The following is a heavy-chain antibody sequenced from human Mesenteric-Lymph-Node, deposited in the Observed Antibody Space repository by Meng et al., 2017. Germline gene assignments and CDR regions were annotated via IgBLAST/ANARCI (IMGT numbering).Heavy chain of an antibody. CDR2: ISYDGSNK. Sequence: QVQLVQSGSELKKPGGSLRLSCAASGFTFSSYAMHWVRQAPGKGLEWVAVISYDGSNKYYADSVKGRFTISRDNSKNTLYLQMNSLRAEDTAVYYCARVASSGWYFDYWGQGTLVTVSS. J-gene: IGHJ4*02. D-gene: IGHD6-19*01. CDR1: GFTFSSYA. V-gene: IGHV3-30*01. CDR3: ARVASSGWYFDY.